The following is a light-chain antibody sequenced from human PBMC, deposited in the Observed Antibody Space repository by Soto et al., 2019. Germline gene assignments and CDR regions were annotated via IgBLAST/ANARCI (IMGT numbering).Light chain of an antibody. J-gene: IGLJ7*01. Sequence: QSVLTQPPSASGTPGQRVTISCSGSSSNIGSNYVYWYQQLPGTAPKLLIYRNNQRPSGVPDRFSGSKSGNTASLTISGLQAEDDAVYYCCSHSSSIHWVFGGGTQLTVL. CDR2: RNN. CDR3: CSHSSSIHWV. V-gene: IGLV1-47*01. CDR1: SSNIGSNY.